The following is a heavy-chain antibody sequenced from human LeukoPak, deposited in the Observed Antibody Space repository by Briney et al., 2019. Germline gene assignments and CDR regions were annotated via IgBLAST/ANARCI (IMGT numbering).Heavy chain of an antibody. CDR2: IYPGDSDT. Sequence: GESLKISFKGSGYSFTSYWIGWGRQMPGKGLEGMGIIYPGDSDTRYSPSFQGQVTISADKSISTAYLQWSSLKALDTAMYYCARLLRYYYGSGILYWGQGTLVTVSS. J-gene: IGHJ4*02. V-gene: IGHV5-51*01. D-gene: IGHD3-10*01. CDR3: ARLLRYYYGSGILY. CDR1: GYSFTSYW.